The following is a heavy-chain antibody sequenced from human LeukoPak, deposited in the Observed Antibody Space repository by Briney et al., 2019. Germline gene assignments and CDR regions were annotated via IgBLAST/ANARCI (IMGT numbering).Heavy chain of an antibody. CDR1: GFTFSSYW. J-gene: IGHJ4*02. V-gene: IGHV3-74*01. CDR2: INNDGSGT. CDR3: ARNAGGNYDY. Sequence: PGGSLRLSCAASGFTFSSYWMHWVRQGPGKGLVWVSRINNDGSGTSYADSVKGRFTISRDNAKNTLYLEMNSLRAEDTAMYYCARNAGGNYDYWGQGTLVTVSS. D-gene: IGHD1-26*01.